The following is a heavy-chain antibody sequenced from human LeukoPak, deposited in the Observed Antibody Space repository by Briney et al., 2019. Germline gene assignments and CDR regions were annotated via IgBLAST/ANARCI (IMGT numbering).Heavy chain of an antibody. Sequence: GRSLRLSCAASGFTFSSYAMHWVRQAPGKGLEWVAVISYDGSNKYYADSVKGRFTISRGNSKNTLFLQMSSLRAEDTAVYYCARRSGIAVAGAFDYWGQGTLVTVSS. V-gene: IGHV3-30*04. CDR3: ARRSGIAVAGAFDY. D-gene: IGHD6-19*01. J-gene: IGHJ4*02. CDR1: GFTFSSYA. CDR2: ISYDGSNK.